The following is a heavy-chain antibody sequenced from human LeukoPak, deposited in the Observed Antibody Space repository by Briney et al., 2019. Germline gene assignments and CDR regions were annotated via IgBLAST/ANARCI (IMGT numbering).Heavy chain of an antibody. Sequence: GGSLRLSCAASGFTFSSYEMNWVRQAPGKGLEWVSYISSTGNTIYYADSVKGRFTISRDNAKNSLYLQMNSLRAEDTAVYYCAQIPSLDYWGQGTLVTVSS. CDR1: GFTFSSYE. J-gene: IGHJ4*02. V-gene: IGHV3-48*03. D-gene: IGHD2-2*01. CDR3: AQIPSLDY. CDR2: ISSTGNTI.